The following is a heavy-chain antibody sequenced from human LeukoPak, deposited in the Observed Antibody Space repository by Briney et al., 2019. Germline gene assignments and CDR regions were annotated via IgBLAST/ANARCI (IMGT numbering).Heavy chain of an antibody. Sequence: ASVKVSCKASGGTFSSYAISWVRQAPGQGLEWMGGIIPIFGTANYAQKFQGRVTITADESTSTAYMELSSLRSEDTAVYYCARPNGSGSYLKSYYYYTDVWGKGTTVTVSS. CDR1: GGTFSSYA. CDR3: ARPNGSGSYLKSYYYYTDV. J-gene: IGHJ6*03. CDR2: IIPIFGTA. D-gene: IGHD3-10*01. V-gene: IGHV1-69*13.